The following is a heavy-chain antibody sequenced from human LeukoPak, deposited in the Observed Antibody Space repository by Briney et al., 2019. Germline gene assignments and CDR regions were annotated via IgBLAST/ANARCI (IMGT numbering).Heavy chain of an antibody. CDR2: MNPNSGNT. Sequence: ASVKVSCKASGYTFTRYDINWVRQATGQGLEWMGWMNPNSGNTGYAQKFQGRVTMTRNTSISTAYMELSSLRSEDTAVYYCARGPGYYDILTGSRSQNWFDPWGQGTLVTVSS. D-gene: IGHD3-9*01. V-gene: IGHV1-8*01. CDR1: GYTFTRYD. CDR3: ARGPGYYDILTGSRSQNWFDP. J-gene: IGHJ5*02.